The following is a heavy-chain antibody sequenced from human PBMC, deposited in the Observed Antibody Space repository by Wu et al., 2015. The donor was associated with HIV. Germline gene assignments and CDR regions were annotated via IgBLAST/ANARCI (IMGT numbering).Heavy chain of an antibody. Sequence: QVQLVQSGAEVKKPGASVRVSCKTSGYVFTGFVISWVRQAPGQGLEWMGWINSFNGKIDYAQKFQGRVTMTTDTSTSTAYMDLRSLRSDDTAVYYCARDSSGYPAAFDHWGQGTLVTVSS. CDR1: GYVFTGFV. CDR3: ARDSSGYPAAFDH. D-gene: IGHD3-22*01. V-gene: IGHV1-18*01. J-gene: IGHJ4*02. CDR2: INSFNGKI.